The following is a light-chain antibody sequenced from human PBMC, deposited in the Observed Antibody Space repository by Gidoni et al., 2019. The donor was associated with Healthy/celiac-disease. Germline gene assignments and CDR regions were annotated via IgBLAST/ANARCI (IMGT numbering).Light chain of an antibody. CDR1: SSNIGAGYD. J-gene: IGLJ2*01. CDR3: QSYDSSLSGPVV. CDR2: GNS. V-gene: IGLV1-40*01. Sequence: QSVLTQPPSVPGAPGQWLTISCTGSSSNIGAGYDVHWYQQLPGTAPNLLIYGNSNRPSGVPDRFSGSKSGTSASLAITGLQAEDEADYYCQSYDSSLSGPVVFGGGTKLTVL.